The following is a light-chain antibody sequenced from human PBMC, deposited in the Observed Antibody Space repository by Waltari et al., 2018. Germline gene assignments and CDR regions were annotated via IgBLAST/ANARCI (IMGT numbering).Light chain of an antibody. J-gene: IGKJ2*01. V-gene: IGKV3-11*01. CDR2: DAS. CDR3: QQRSNWAYT. CDR1: QSVSSY. Sequence: EIVLTQSPATLSLSPGERATLSCRASQSVSSYLAWYQQKPGQAPRLLIYDASNRATGIPARFSGRGSGTDFTLTISSLGPEDFAVYYCQQRSNWAYTFGQGTKLEIK.